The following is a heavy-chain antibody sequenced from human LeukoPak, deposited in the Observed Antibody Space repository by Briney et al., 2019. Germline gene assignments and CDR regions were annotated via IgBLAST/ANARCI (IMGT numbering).Heavy chain of an antibody. CDR3: SARPRITIFGVVIPNWFDP. Sequence: KPGGSLRLSCAASGFTLSNAWMSWVRPAPGKGLEWVVRIKSKTHGGTPHYAAPVKGRFTISRDDSKNTLYLQMHSLKTEDTALYYCSARPRITIFGVVIPNWFDPWGQGTLVTVSS. CDR2: IKSKTHGGTP. V-gene: IGHV3-15*01. J-gene: IGHJ5*02. CDR1: GFTLSNAW. D-gene: IGHD3-3*01.